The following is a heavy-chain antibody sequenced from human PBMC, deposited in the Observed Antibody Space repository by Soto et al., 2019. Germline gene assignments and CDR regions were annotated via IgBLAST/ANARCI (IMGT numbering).Heavy chain of an antibody. CDR1: GVSFSSYE. Sequence: CLELSCAASGVSFSSYEMNWVRQTPGKGLEWVSYISSSGSTIYYADSVKGRFTISRDNAKNSLYLQMNSLRAEDTAVYYCARDFEDYDILTGQKSGVFAYWGQGTLVTGSS. CDR3: ARDFEDYDILTGQKSGVFAY. J-gene: IGHJ4*02. V-gene: IGHV3-48*03. D-gene: IGHD3-9*01. CDR2: ISSSGSTI.